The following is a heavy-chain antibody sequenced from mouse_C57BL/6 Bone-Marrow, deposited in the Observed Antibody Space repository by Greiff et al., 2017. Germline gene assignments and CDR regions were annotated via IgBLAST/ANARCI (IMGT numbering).Heavy chain of an antibody. Sequence: QVQLQQPGAELVMPGASVKLSCKASGYTFTSYWMHWVKQRLGQGLEWIGEIDPSDSYTNYNQKFKGKSTLTVDKSSSTAYMQLSSLTSEDSAVYYCAREDYYYGSSSWFAYWGQGTLVTVSA. CDR2: IDPSDSYT. V-gene: IGHV1-69*01. CDR1: GYTFTSYW. CDR3: AREDYYYGSSSWFAY. D-gene: IGHD1-1*01. J-gene: IGHJ3*01.